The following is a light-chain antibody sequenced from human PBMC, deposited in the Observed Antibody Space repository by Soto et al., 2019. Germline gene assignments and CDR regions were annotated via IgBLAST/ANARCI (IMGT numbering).Light chain of an antibody. Sequence: IVMTQSPATLPVSPGERATLSCRASQSITGSTLAWYQQKPGQPPRLLIHSVSTRAAGIPARFSGSGSATEFTLTISSLQSEDFAVYYCQQHSSSPLSFGQGTKLEI. J-gene: IGKJ2*03. V-gene: IGKV3-15*01. CDR3: QQHSSSPLS. CDR1: QSITGST. CDR2: SVS.